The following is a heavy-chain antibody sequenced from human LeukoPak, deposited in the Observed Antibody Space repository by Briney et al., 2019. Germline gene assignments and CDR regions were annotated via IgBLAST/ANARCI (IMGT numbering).Heavy chain of an antibody. V-gene: IGHV3-66*01. J-gene: IGHJ6*02. CDR1: GFTVTDNY. D-gene: IGHD3-10*01. Sequence: GGSLRLSCAASGFTVTDNYMSWVRQAPGKGLEWVSVIYAGGTTSYADSVKGRFTISRDSSKNTLYLQMNSLRAEDTAVYYSAREGYASGTRYGMDVWGQGTTVTVSS. CDR2: IYAGGTT. CDR3: AREGYASGTRYGMDV.